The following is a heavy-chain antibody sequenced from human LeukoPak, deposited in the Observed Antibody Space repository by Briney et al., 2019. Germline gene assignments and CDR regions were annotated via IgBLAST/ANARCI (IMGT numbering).Heavy chain of an antibody. CDR3: ARDPRGNSVYVFDD. V-gene: IGHV1-46*01. D-gene: IGHD5/OR15-5a*01. CDR2: INPSGGST. J-gene: IGHJ4*02. CDR1: GYTFTNYY. Sequence: VASVKVSCKASGYTFTNYYMHWVRQAPGQGLDWMGFINPSGGSTRYAQNFQGRVTMTRDTSTSTIYMELSSLRSEDTAVYYCARDPRGNSVYVFDDWGQGTLVTVSS.